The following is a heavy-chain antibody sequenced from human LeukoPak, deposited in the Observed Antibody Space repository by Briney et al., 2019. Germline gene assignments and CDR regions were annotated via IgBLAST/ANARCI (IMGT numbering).Heavy chain of an antibody. D-gene: IGHD3-16*02. CDR2: ISDSGSNT. CDR1: GFTFNNFA. J-gene: IGHJ4*02. Sequence: GGSLRLSCAASGFTFNNFAMGWVRQAPGKGLEWVSTISDSGSNTHYADSAKGRFTISRDNSKDTLYLQMNSLRAEDAAMYYCAKDVGVIHFDYWGQGTLVTVSS. V-gene: IGHV3-23*01. CDR3: AKDVGVIHFDY.